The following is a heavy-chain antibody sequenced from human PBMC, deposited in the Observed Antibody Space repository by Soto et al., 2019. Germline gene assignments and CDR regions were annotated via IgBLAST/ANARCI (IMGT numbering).Heavy chain of an antibody. J-gene: IGHJ5*02. V-gene: IGHV3-21*01. CDR1: GFTFSIYS. D-gene: IGHD2-8*01. CDR2: ISSSSSYI. Sequence: GGSLRLSCAASGFTFSIYSMNWVRHAPGKGLEWVSSISSSSSYIYYADSVKGRFTISRDNAKNSLYLQMNSLRAEDTAVYYCARSPNPVTGWFDPWGQGTLVTVS. CDR3: ARSPNPVTGWFDP.